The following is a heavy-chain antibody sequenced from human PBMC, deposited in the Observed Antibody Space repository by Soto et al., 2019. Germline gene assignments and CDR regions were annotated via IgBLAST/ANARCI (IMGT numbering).Heavy chain of an antibody. CDR2: IDPSDSYT. CDR3: ARQAVAGTDMDV. V-gene: IGHV5-10-1*01. D-gene: IGHD6-19*01. CDR1: GYSFTIYL. Sequence: GESLNLSCNGSGYSFTIYLMSWVRQMPGKGLEWMGRIDPSDSYTNYSPSFQGHVTISADKSISTAYLQWSSLKASDTAMYYCARQAVAGTDMDVWGQGTKVTVSS. J-gene: IGHJ6*02.